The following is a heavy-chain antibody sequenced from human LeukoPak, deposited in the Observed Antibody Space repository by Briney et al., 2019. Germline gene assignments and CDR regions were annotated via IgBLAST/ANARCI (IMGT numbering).Heavy chain of an antibody. J-gene: IGHJ4*02. CDR3: AEGRLGAGGDFDY. CDR1: GFAFSNYA. V-gene: IGHV3-23*01. D-gene: IGHD6-13*01. CDR2: ISESDGST. Sequence: PGGSLRLSCAASGFAFSNYAMSWVRQAPGKGLEWVSGISESDGSTYYTESVKGRFTISRDTSKNTLYLQMNSLRAEDTAVYYCAEGRLGAGGDFDYWGLGTLVAVSS.